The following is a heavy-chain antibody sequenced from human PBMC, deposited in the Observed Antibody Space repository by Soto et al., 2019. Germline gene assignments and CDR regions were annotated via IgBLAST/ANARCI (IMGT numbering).Heavy chain of an antibody. Sequence: PGESLKISCKGSGYSFTSYWIGWVRQIPGKGLEWMGIIYPGDSDTRYSPSFQGQVTISADKSISTAYLQWSSLKASDTAMYYCARASGSGSYYSPADSWGQGTLVTVSS. CDR2: IYPGDSDT. V-gene: IGHV5-51*01. J-gene: IGHJ4*02. D-gene: IGHD3-10*01. CDR1: GYSFTSYW. CDR3: ARASGSGSYYSPADS.